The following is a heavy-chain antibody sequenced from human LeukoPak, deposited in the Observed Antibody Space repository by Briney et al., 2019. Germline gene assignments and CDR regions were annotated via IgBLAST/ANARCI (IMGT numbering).Heavy chain of an antibody. CDR2: IRWDGGEI. CDR3: AKATSSGWGYAFDV. Sequence: GGSLRLSCAGSGFTFHDYTMHWVRQPPGKGLEWVSLIRWDGGEIHYADSLKGRFTISRDNSKNSLFLQMNSLGIEDTALHYCAKATSSGWGYAFDVWGRGTMVTVS. D-gene: IGHD6-19*01. CDR1: GFTFHDYT. J-gene: IGHJ3*01. V-gene: IGHV3-43*01.